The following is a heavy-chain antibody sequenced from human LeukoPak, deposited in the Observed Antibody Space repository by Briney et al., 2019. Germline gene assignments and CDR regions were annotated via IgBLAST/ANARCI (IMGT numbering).Heavy chain of an antibody. V-gene: IGHV4-34*01. D-gene: IGHD3-10*01. CDR3: GGGYYGSGRYCCHMDV. J-gene: IGHJ6*03. Sequence: PSETLSLTCAVYVGSFSGYYWSWIRQPPGKGLEWIGEINHSGSTNYNSSLKSRVTISVDTSKNQFSLKLSSVTAADTGGYYCGGGYYGSGRYCCHMDVWGKGTTITVS. CDR2: INHSGST. CDR1: VGSFSGYY.